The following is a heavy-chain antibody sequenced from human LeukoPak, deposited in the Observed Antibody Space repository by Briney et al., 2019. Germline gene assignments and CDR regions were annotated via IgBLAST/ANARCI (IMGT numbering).Heavy chain of an antibody. D-gene: IGHD3-10*01. V-gene: IGHV3-23*01. J-gene: IGHJ4*02. CDR1: GFTFSSYA. CDR2: ISGSGGTT. Sequence: GGSLRLSCAASGFTFSSYAMNWVRRAPGKGLEWVSVISGSGGTTYYADSVKGRFTISRDNSKNTLYLQMNSLRAEDTAVYYCAQKTSGSYIYYWGQGTLVTVSS. CDR3: AQKTSGSYIYY.